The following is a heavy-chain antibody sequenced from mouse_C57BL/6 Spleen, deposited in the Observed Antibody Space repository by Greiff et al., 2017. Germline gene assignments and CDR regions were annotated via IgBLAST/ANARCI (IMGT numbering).Heavy chain of an antibody. V-gene: IGHV1-69*01. J-gene: IGHJ1*03. CDR2: IDPSDSYT. CDR3: ARSEV. CDR1: GFTFTSYW. Sequence: VQLQQPGAELVMPGASVKLSCKASGFTFTSYWMHWVKQRPGQGLEWIGEIDPSDSYTNYNQKFKGKSTLTVDKSSSTAYMQLGSLTSEDSAVYYCARSEVWGTGTTVTVSA.